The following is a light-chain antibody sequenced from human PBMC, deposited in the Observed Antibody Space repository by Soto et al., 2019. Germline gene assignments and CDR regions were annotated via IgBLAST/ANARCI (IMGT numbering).Light chain of an antibody. CDR1: QSINTW. V-gene: IGKV1-5*01. J-gene: IGKJ2*01. CDR2: DAS. Sequence: DIQMTQSPSTLSVSVGDRVTITCRASQSINTWLAWYQQKPGKAPKLLIYDASRLQSGVPSRFSGSGSGTEFTLTISSLQPDDFATYYCHQYNSFGQGTKLDNK. CDR3: HQYNS.